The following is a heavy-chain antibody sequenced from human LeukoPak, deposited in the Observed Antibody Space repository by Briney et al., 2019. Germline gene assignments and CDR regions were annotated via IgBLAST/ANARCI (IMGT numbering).Heavy chain of an antibody. J-gene: IGHJ4*02. CDR3: AKDPFHLNWNYVGGSGDY. CDR1: GFTFSSYA. Sequence: GGSLRLSCAASGFTFSSYAMSWVRQAPGKGLEWVSAISGSGGSTYYADSVKGRFTISRDNSKNTLYLQMNSLRAEDTAVYYCAKDPFHLNWNYVGGSGDYWGQGTLVTVSS. D-gene: IGHD1-7*01. CDR2: ISGSGGST. V-gene: IGHV3-23*01.